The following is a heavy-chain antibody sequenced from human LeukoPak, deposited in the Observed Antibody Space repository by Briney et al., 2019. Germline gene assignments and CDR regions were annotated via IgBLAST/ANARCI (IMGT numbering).Heavy chain of an antibody. CDR1: GGSFSGYY. Sequence: SETLSLTCAAYGGSFSGYYWSWIRQPPGKGLEWIGEINHSGSTNYYPSLKSRVTISVDTSKNQFSLKLSSVTAADTAVYYCARGPRYDFWSGYSPYYFDYWGQGTLVTVSS. J-gene: IGHJ4*02. D-gene: IGHD3-3*01. CDR2: INHSGST. CDR3: ARGPRYDFWSGYSPYYFDY. V-gene: IGHV4-34*01.